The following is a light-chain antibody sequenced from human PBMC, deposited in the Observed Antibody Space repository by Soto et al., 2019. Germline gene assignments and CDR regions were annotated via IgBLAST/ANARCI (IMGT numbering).Light chain of an antibody. CDR2: AVN. Sequence: QSALTQPRSVSGSPGQSVTISCTGTSSDVGDYNYLSWYQQHPGKAPKLLIYAVNMRPSGVPDRFSGSKSGNTASLTISGLQAEDEADYSCCSYAGSYTWVFGGGTKLTVL. CDR3: CSYAGSYTWV. J-gene: IGLJ3*02. V-gene: IGLV2-11*01. CDR1: SSDVGDYNY.